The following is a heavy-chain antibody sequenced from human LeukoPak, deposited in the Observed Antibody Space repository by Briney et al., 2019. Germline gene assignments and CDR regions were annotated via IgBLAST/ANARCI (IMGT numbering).Heavy chain of an antibody. V-gene: IGHV4-34*01. CDR2: INHSGST. J-gene: IGHJ5*02. CDR1: GGSFSGYY. Sequence: PSETLSLTCAVYGGSFSGYYWSWIRQPPGKGLEWIGEINHSGSTNYNPSLKSRVTISVDTSKNQFSLKLSSVTAADTAVYYCARGLPPLPNARPKMSAILRFDPWGQGTLVTVSS. CDR3: ARGLPPLPNARPKMSAILRFDP. D-gene: IGHD2-8*01.